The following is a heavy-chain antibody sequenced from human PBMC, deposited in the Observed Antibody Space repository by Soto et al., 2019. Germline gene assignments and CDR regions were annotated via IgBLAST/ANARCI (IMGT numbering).Heavy chain of an antibody. D-gene: IGHD6-13*01. CDR1: GFNFRNYP. CDR3: AREIAAGKDF. J-gene: IGHJ4*02. V-gene: IGHV3-30-3*01. Sequence: QEQLVESGGGVVQPGRSLRPSCSVSGFNFRNYPMHWVRQAPGKGLDWVAAISFDGSNKFYGDSVKGRFSISRDDSKNTLSLQMNGLRTEDSATYYCAREIAAGKDFWGQGTFVIVSS. CDR2: ISFDGSNK.